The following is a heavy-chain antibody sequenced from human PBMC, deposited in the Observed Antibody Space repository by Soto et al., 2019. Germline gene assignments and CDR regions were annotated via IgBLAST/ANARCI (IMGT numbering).Heavy chain of an antibody. Sequence: GGSLRLSCAASGFTFSSYWMSWVRQAPGKGLEWVANIKQDGSEKYYVDSVKGRFTISRDNAKNSLYLQMNSLRAEDTAVYYCARAHVWLQLMPPVFDYWGQGTLVTAPQ. J-gene: IGHJ4*02. CDR1: GFTFSSYW. V-gene: IGHV3-7*04. CDR2: IKQDGSEK. D-gene: IGHD5-12*01. CDR3: ARAHVWLQLMPPVFDY.